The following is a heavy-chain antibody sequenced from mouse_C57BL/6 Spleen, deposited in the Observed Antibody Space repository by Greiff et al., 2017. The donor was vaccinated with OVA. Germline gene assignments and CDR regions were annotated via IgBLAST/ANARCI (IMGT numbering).Heavy chain of an antibody. D-gene: IGHD2-4*01. CDR3: ARNLYDYDEGFAD. CDR2: IWTGGGT. V-gene: IGHV2-9-1*01. CDR1: GFSLTSYA. J-gene: IGHJ3*01. Sequence: QVQLQQSGPGLVAPSQSLSITCTVSGFSLTSYAISWVRQPPGKGLEWLGVIWTGGGTNYNSALKYRLSISKDNSKSQVFLKMNSLQTDDTARYYCARNLYDYDEGFADWGQGTLVTVSA.